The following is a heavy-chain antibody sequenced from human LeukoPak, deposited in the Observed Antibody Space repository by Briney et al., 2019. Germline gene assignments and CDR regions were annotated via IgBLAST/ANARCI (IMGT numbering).Heavy chain of an antibody. V-gene: IGHV3-30-3*01. Sequence: PGGSLRLSCAASGFTFSSYAMHWVRQAPGKGLEWVAVISYDGSNKYYADSVKGRFTISRDNSKNTLYLQMNSLRAEDTAVYYCAREMVYAIRYYYYYGMDVWGQGTTVTVSS. J-gene: IGHJ6*02. CDR3: AREMVYAIRYYYYYGMDV. CDR1: GFTFSSYA. D-gene: IGHD2-8*01. CDR2: ISYDGSNK.